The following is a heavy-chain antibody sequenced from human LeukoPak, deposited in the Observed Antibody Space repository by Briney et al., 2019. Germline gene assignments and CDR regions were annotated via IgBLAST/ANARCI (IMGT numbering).Heavy chain of an antibody. CDR1: GYTFTGYY. J-gene: IGHJ3*02. V-gene: IGHV1-2*06. D-gene: IGHD1-1*01. CDR3: ARDLPDWNDAAGAFDI. CDR2: INPNSGGT. Sequence: ASVKVSCKASGYTFTGYYIHWVRQAPGQGLEWMGRINPNSGGTNYAQKFQGRVTMTRDTSISTAYMELNRLRSDDTAVYYCARDLPDWNDAAGAFDIWGQGTMVTVSS.